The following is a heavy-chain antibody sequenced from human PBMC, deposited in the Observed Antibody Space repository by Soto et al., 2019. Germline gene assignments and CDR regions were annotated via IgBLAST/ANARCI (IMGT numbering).Heavy chain of an antibody. Sequence: SETLSLTCSVSGGSISTVGHYWTWIRQPPGKGLEWIGSIYHTGSTYYSKSLRSRLTMSVDTSKSQFSLKLSSVTAADTAVYYCARGRYYDSSYYFDYWGQGTLVTVYS. CDR3: ARGRYYDSSYYFDY. J-gene: IGHJ4*02. CDR2: IYHTGST. V-gene: IGHV4-31*03. D-gene: IGHD3-22*01. CDR1: GGSISTVGHY.